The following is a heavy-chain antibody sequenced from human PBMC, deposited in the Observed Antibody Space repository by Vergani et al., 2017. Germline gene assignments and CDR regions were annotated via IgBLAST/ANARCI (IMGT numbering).Heavy chain of an antibody. CDR1: GFTFSSYW. J-gene: IGHJ6*02. V-gene: IGHV3-7*01. CDR2: IKQDGSEK. D-gene: IGHD3-10*01. CDR3: AREAVLWFGEYYYYYVMDV. Sequence: EVQLVESGGGLVQPGGSLRLSCAASGFTFSSYWMSWVRQAPGKGLEWVANIKQDGSEKYYVDSVKGRFTISRDNAKNSLYLQMNSLRAEDTAVYYCAREAVLWFGEYYYYYVMDVWGQGTTVIVSS.